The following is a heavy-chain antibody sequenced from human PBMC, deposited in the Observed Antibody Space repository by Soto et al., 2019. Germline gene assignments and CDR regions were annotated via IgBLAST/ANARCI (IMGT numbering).Heavy chain of an antibody. J-gene: IGHJ4*02. CDR2: IYGGGTT. CDR3: VQTAGWPGFDF. V-gene: IGHV3-53*01. Sequence: EVQLVESGGGLIQPGGSLRLSCAASGFAVSSKYMTWVHQAPGKGLEWVSVIYGGGTTYYADSVKGRFTISRDTSKNTLYLKMNSLRAEDTAVYYCVQTAGWPGFDFWGQGTLVTVSS. CDR1: GFAVSSKY. D-gene: IGHD6-19*01.